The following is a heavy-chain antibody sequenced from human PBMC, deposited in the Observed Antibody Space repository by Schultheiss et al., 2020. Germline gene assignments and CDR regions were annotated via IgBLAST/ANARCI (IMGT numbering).Heavy chain of an antibody. J-gene: IGHJ5*02. Sequence: SETLSLTCTVSGGSISSSSYYWGWIRQPPGKGLEWIGSIYYSGSTYYNPSLKSRVTISVDTSKNQFSLKLSSVTAADTAVYYCARDLGYYDFWSGYSRADWFDPWGQGNLVTVSS. CDR1: GGSISSSSYY. V-gene: IGHV4-39*07. D-gene: IGHD3-3*01. CDR3: ARDLGYYDFWSGYSRADWFDP. CDR2: IYYSGST.